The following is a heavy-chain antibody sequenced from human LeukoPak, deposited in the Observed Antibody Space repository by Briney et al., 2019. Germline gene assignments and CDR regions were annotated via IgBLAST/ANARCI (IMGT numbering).Heavy chain of an antibody. CDR2: IIPILGIA. J-gene: IGHJ6*02. CDR1: GGTFSSYA. V-gene: IGHV1-69*04. Sequence: GASVKVSCKASGGTFSSYAISWVRQAPGQGLEWMGRIIPILGIANYAQKFQGRVTITADKSTSTAYMELSSLRSEDTAVYYCARDRKYYYYYGMDVWGQGTTVTVPS. CDR3: ARDRKYYYYYGMDV. D-gene: IGHD1-14*01.